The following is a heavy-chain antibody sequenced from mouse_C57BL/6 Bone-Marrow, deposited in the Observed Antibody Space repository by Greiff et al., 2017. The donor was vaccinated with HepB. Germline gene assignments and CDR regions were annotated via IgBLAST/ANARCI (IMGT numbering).Heavy chain of an antibody. Sequence: EVQLVESGEGLVKPGGSLKLSCAASGFTFSSYAMSWVRQTPEKRLEWVAYISSGGDYIYYADTVKGRFTISRDNARNTLYLQMSSLKSEDTAMYYCTRARYYDGSSPFAYWGRGTLVTVSA. CDR1: GFTFSSYA. J-gene: IGHJ3*01. V-gene: IGHV5-9-1*02. CDR2: ISSGGDYI. D-gene: IGHD1-1*01. CDR3: TRARYYDGSSPFAY.